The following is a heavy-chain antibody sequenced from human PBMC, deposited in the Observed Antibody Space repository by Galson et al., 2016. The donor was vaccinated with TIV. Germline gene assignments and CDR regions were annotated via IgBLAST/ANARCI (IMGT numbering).Heavy chain of an antibody. CDR1: TFNIKDNY. D-gene: IGHD2-21*01. CDR2: ISSGGTT. V-gene: IGHV3-66*02. J-gene: IGHJ6*02. Sequence: SLRLSCAASTFNIKDNYMTWVRQAPGKGLEWVSIISSGGTTNYADSVKGRFTIGRDDSKNTLYLEMNNLRLEDTAVYYCARDRRHCGNECFLYYYYGMDVWGRGTTVTVSS. CDR3: ARDRRHCGNECFLYYYYGMDV.